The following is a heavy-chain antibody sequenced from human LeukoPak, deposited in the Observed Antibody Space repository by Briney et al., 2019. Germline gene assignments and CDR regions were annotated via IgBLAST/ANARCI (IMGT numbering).Heavy chain of an antibody. D-gene: IGHD6-13*01. CDR3: AREGSSWSEGRLWYFDY. J-gene: IGHJ4*02. CDR1: GFTFSSYE. V-gene: IGHV3-48*03. CDR2: ISSSGSTI. Sequence: GGSLRLSCAASGFTFSSYEMNWVRQAPGKGLEWVSYISSSGSTIYYADSVKGRFTISRDSAKNSLYLQMNSLRAEDTAVYYCAREGSSWSEGRLWYFDYWGQGTLVTVSS.